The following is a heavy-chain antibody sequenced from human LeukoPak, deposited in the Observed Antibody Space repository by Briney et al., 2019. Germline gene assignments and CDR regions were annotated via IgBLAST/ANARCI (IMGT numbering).Heavy chain of an antibody. Sequence: SETLSLTCTVSGGSLSRYYWSWVRQPAGEGLECIGHIYTSGSTNYNPSLKSRVAMSVDTSKKQFSLKLSSVTASGTAVYYCRGGSYVGGYDYWGQGTLVTVSS. D-gene: IGHD1-26*01. CDR3: RGGSYVGGYDY. CDR1: GGSLSRYY. J-gene: IGHJ4*02. CDR2: IYTSGST. V-gene: IGHV4-4*07.